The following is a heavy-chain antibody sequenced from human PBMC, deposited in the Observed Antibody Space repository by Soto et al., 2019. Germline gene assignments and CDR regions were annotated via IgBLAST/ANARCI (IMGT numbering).Heavy chain of an antibody. J-gene: IGHJ4*02. V-gene: IGHV4-31*01. CDR1: GGSISSSSYY. Sequence: SETLSLTCTVSGGSISSSSYYWSWIRQHPGKGLEWIGYIYYSESTYYNPSLKSQLTISVDTSENQFSLKLSSVTAADTAVYYCARGVTMVRGVIHTPYFDYWGQGTLVTVSS. CDR3: ARGVTMVRGVIHTPYFDY. CDR2: IYYSEST. D-gene: IGHD3-10*01.